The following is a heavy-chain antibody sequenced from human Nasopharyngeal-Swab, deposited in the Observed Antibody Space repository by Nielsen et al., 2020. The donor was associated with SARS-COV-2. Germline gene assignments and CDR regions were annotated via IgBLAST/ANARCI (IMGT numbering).Heavy chain of an antibody. V-gene: IGHV1-46*01. CDR3: ARGGDPREVVAATDCFDP. D-gene: IGHD2-15*01. J-gene: IGHJ5*02. Sequence: WVRQAPGQGLEWMGIINPGGGSARYSQNFQGRVTMTRDTSTYTVYMELYSLTSEDTAVYYCARGGDPREVVAATDCFDPWGHGTLVTVSS. CDR2: INPGGGSA.